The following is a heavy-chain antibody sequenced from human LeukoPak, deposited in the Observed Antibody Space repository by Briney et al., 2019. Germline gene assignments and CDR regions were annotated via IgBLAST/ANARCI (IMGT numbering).Heavy chain of an antibody. Sequence: TPSETLSLTCTVSGVSISSYYWTWIRQPPGEGLEWIGYIYYSGSTNYNPSLKSRVTISVDTSKNQFSLKLSSVTAADTAVYYCARALQPGVYAFDIWGQGTMVTVSS. V-gene: IGHV4-59*01. CDR2: IYYSGST. J-gene: IGHJ3*02. CDR3: ARALQPGVYAFDI. D-gene: IGHD6-13*01. CDR1: GVSISSYY.